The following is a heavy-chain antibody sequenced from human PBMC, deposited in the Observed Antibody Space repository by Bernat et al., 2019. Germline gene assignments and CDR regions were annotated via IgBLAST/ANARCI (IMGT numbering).Heavy chain of an antibody. D-gene: IGHD1-26*01. Sequence: QVQLVQSGAEVKKPGSSVKVSCKASGGTFSSYAISWVRQAPGQGLEWMGRIIPILGIATYAQKFQARVTITADHSPSTAYMQLSSLRSEDTAVYSCARAGWGLFKFWFDPWGQGTLVTVSS. CDR1: GGTFSSYA. J-gene: IGHJ5*02. CDR3: ARAGWGLFKFWFDP. CDR2: IIPILGIA. V-gene: IGHV1-69*04.